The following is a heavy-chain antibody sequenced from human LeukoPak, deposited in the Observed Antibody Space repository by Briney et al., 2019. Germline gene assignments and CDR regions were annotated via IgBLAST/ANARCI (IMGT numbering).Heavy chain of an antibody. J-gene: IGHJ4*02. CDR3: ARGPKSGYYDY. D-gene: IGHD3-22*01. V-gene: IGHV4-61*08. Sequence: SETLSLTCTVSGGSISSGGYYWSWIRQHPGKGLEWIGYIYYSGSTNYNPSLKSRVTISVDTSKNQFSLKLSSVTAADTAVYYCARGPKSGYYDYWGQGTLVTVSS. CDR1: GGSISSGGYY. CDR2: IYYSGST.